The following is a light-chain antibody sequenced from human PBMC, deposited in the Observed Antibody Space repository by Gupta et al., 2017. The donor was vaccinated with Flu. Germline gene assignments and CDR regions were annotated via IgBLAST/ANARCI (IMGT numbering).Light chain of an antibody. Sequence: DVVMTQSPLSLPVPLGQPASISCRSSQGLVYSDGNTYLHWFQQRPGQSPRRLIYQVSSRESGVPDRFSDSGSGTNFTLKISRVEAEDVGIYFCMQGAHWPWAFGQGTTVEIK. V-gene: IGKV2-30*01. CDR2: QVS. J-gene: IGKJ1*01. CDR3: MQGAHWPWA. CDR1: QGLVYSDGNTY.